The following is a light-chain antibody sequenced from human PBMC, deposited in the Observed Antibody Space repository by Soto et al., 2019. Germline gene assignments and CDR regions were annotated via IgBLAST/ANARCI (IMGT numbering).Light chain of an antibody. Sequence: DIQMTQSPSTLSASVGDRVTITCLASQSVNGWLAWYQQKPGKAPKLLIYDASYLESGVSSRFSGSGFGTQLTLTISGLQRDDFATYYCQQYESYWTFGQGTNVEVK. CDR3: QQYESYWT. V-gene: IGKV1-5*01. J-gene: IGKJ1*01. CDR2: DAS. CDR1: QSVNGW.